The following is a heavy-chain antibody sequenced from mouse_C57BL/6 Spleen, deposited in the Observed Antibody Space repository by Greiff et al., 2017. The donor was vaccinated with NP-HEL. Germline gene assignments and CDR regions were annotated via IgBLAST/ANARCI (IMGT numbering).Heavy chain of an antibody. CDR3: ARWPGSSDYFDY. Sequence: QVQLKQSGPELVKPGASVKISCKASGYAFSSSWMNWVKQRPGKGLEWIGRIYPGDGDTNYNGKFKGKATLTADKSSSTAYMQLSSLTSEDSAVYFCARWPGSSDYFDYWGQGTTLTVSS. CDR1: GYAFSSSW. CDR2: IYPGDGDT. V-gene: IGHV1-82*01. J-gene: IGHJ2*01. D-gene: IGHD1-1*01.